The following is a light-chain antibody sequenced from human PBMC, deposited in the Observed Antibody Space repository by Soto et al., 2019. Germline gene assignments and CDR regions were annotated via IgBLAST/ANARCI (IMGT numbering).Light chain of an antibody. CDR3: SSYAGRNGVV. J-gene: IGLJ2*01. CDR1: SSDVGGYNY. V-gene: IGLV2-8*01. CDR2: EVT. Sequence: QSVLTQPPSASGSPGQSVTISCTGTSSDVGGYNYVSWYQQSPGQAPKLMIYEVTKRPSGVPDRFSGSKSGNTASLTVSGLQAEDEAYFYCSSYAGRNGVVFGGGTKLTVL.